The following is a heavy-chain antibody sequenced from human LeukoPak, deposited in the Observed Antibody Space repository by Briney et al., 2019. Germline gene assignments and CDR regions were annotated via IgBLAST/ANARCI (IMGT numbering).Heavy chain of an antibody. CDR1: GFTFSSYS. CDR2: ISSSSTYI. J-gene: IGHJ3*01. CDR3: ATSPLWGYAFDV. V-gene: IGHV3-21*01. Sequence: GGPLRLSCAASGFTFSSYSMNWVRQAPGKGLEWVASISSSSTYIFYADSVKGRFTISRDNAKTSLYLQMNSLRAEDTAVYYCATSPLWGYAFDVWGQGTMVTVSS. D-gene: IGHD2/OR15-2a*01.